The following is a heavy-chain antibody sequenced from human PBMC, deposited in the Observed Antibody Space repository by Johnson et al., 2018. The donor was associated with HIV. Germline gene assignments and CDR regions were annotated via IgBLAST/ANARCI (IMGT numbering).Heavy chain of an antibody. V-gene: IGHV3-30*04. J-gene: IGHJ3*02. CDR1: GFTFTTYA. Sequence: QVQLVESGGGVVQPGRSLRLSCAASGFTFTTYAMHWVRQAPGKGLEWVAVISYDGSNKYYADSVKGLFTISRDNSKNTLYLQMNSLRAEDTAVYYCAKDREWLVPTPLDAFDIWGQGTMVTVSS. CDR2: ISYDGSNK. CDR3: AKDREWLVPTPLDAFDI. D-gene: IGHD6-19*01.